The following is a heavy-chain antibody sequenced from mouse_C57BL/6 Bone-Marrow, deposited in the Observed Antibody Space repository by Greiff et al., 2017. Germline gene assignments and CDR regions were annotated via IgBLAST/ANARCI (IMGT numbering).Heavy chain of an antibody. CDR3: ARNYYGTHWYFDV. CDR1: VFTFSDYG. V-gene: IGHV5-17*01. D-gene: IGHD1-1*01. J-gene: IGHJ1*03. Sequence: EVQGVESGGGLVKPGGSLKLSCAASVFTFSDYGMHWVRQAPEKGLEWVAYISSGSSTIYYADTVKGRFTISRGNAKNTLFLQMTSLRSEDTAMYYCARNYYGTHWYFDVWGTGTTVTVSS. CDR2: ISSGSSTI.